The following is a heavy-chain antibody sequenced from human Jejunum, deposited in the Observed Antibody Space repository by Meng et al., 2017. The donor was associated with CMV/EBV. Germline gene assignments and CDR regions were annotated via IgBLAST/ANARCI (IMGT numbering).Heavy chain of an antibody. CDR1: GYNFTNNG. Sequence: QDQLVASGGEVKNPGASLKDSCKASGYNFTNNGITWVRQAPGQGLEWMRWISAYNGNTNYAQTLQGRVTMTTDTSTSTAYMELRSLRSDDTAVYYCARGIVGTTIDLWGRGTLVTVSS. CDR3: ARGIVGTTIDL. CDR2: ISAYNGNT. D-gene: IGHD1-26*01. V-gene: IGHV1-18*01. J-gene: IGHJ5*02.